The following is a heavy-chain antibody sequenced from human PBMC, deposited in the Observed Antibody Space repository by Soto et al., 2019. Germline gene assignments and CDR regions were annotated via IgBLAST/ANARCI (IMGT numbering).Heavy chain of an antibody. J-gene: IGHJ6*02. CDR3: AKESPGYYYYYGMDV. Sequence: GGSLRLSCAASGFTFDDYTMHWVRQAPGKGLEWVSLISWDGGSTYYADSVKGRFTISRDNSKNSLYLQMNSLRTEDTALYYCAKESPGYYYYYGMDVWGQGTTVTVSS. D-gene: IGHD3-10*01. CDR2: ISWDGGST. CDR1: GFTFDDYT. V-gene: IGHV3-43*01.